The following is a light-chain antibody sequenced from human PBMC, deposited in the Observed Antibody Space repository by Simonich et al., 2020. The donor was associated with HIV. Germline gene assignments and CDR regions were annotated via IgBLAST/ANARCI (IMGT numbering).Light chain of an antibody. CDR2: GAS. J-gene: IGKJ4*01. CDR1: QNVTSN. V-gene: IGKV3-15*01. CDR3: QQYNNWPQT. Sequence: EIVMTQSPATLSVSPGERATLSCRASQNVTSNLAWYQQKPGQAPRLLSYGASNRAIGIPARFSGSGSGTEFTLTISSLQSEDFAVYYCQQYNNWPQTFGGGTKVEIK.